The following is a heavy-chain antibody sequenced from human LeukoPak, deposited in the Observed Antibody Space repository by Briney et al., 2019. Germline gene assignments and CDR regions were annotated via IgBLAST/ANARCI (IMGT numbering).Heavy chain of an antibody. J-gene: IGHJ3*02. CDR1: GYTFTGYY. D-gene: IGHD2-2*01. CDR3: ARDPRYCSSTSFYLRDDAFDI. Sequence: VASVKVSCKASGYTFTGYYMHWVRQAPGQGLEWMGWINPNSGGTNYAQTFQGRVTMTRDKSTSTAYMELSRLRADDTAVYYCARDPRYCSSTSFYLRDDAFDIWGQGTMVTVSS. CDR2: INPNSGGT. V-gene: IGHV1-2*02.